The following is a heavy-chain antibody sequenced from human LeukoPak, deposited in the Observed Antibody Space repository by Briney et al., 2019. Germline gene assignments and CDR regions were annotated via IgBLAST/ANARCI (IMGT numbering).Heavy chain of an antibody. J-gene: IGHJ4*02. CDR2: IYSGGST. V-gene: IGHV3-53*01. CDR1: GFTVSSNY. D-gene: IGHD6-19*01. Sequence: GGSLRLSCAASGFTVSSNYMSWVRQAPGKGLEWVSVIYSGGSTYYADSVKGRFTISRDNSKNTLYLQMNSLRAEDTAVYYCANQEKGWYSSGWGQGTLVTVSS. CDR3: ANQEKGWYSSG.